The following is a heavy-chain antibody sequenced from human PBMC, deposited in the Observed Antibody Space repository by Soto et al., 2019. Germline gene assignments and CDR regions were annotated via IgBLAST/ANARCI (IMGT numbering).Heavy chain of an antibody. CDR3: ARDFGVVHYGMDV. J-gene: IGHJ6*02. D-gene: IGHD3-3*01. CDR1: GFTFSSYA. Sequence: GSLRLSCAASGFTFSSYAMHWVRRAPGKGLEWVAVISYDGSNKYYADSVKGRFTISRDNSKNTLYLQMNSLRAEDTAVYYCARDFGVVHYGMDVWGQGTTVTVSS. CDR2: ISYDGSNK. V-gene: IGHV3-30-3*01.